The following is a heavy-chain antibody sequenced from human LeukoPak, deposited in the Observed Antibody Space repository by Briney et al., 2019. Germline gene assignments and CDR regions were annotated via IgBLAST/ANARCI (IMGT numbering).Heavy chain of an antibody. CDR2: IYYTGST. J-gene: IGHJ4*02. CDR1: GGSISSYY. Sequence: KASETLSLTCTVSGGSISSYYWSWIRQPPGKGLESIGYIYYTGSTDYNPSLKSRATISVDTSNNLFSLTLSSVTAADTAVYYCARVRAYSSSLDSWGQGILVTVSS. CDR3: ARVRAYSSSLDS. V-gene: IGHV4-59*13. D-gene: IGHD6-13*01.